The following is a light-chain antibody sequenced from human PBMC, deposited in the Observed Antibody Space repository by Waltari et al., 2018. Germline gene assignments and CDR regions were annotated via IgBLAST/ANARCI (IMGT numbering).Light chain of an antibody. CDR1: QSISTY. CDR3: QQSYSDPPT. CDR2: AAS. V-gene: IGKV1-39*01. J-gene: IGKJ4*01. Sequence: DIQMTQSTSTLSPTVGEGVTLTCRASQSISTYLNWYQQKPGNAPKLMIYAASTLHGGVPSSFSGLGSGTDFALAISSLQPEESATYYCQQSYSDPPTFGGGTKVEIK.